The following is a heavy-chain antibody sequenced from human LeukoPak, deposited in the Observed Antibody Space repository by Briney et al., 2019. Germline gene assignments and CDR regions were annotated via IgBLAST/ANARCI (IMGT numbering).Heavy chain of an antibody. D-gene: IGHD2-15*01. Sequence: GGSLRPSCAASGFTFSSYSMNWVRQAPGKGLEWVSSISSSSSYIYYADSVKGRFTISRDNAKNSLYLQMNSLRAEDTAVYYCGGGRRQGGLRGRIGFGMDVWGQGTTVTVSS. CDR3: GGGRRQGGLRGRIGFGMDV. V-gene: IGHV3-21*01. CDR2: ISSSSSYI. CDR1: GFTFSSYS. J-gene: IGHJ6*02.